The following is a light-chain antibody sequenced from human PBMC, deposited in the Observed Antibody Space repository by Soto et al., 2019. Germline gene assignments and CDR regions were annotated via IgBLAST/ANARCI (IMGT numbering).Light chain of an antibody. Sequence: EIVMTQSPVTLSVSPGERVTLSCRASQSVFSNLAWYQQRPGQAPRLLIYGASNRATGIPARFSGSGSGTEFTLTISSLQSEDFAVYYCQQCNSWPLTFGEGTKVELK. CDR1: QSVFSN. CDR3: QQCNSWPLT. CDR2: GAS. V-gene: IGKV3-15*01. J-gene: IGKJ1*01.